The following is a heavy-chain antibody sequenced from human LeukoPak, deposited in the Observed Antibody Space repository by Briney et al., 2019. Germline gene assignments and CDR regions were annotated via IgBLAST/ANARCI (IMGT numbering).Heavy chain of an antibody. V-gene: IGHV3-74*01. CDR1: GFTFSSYA. D-gene: IGHD2-2*03. CDR2: IKSDGSST. J-gene: IGHJ5*02. Sequence: GGSLRLSCAASGFTFSSYAMSWVRQAPGKGLVWVSHIKSDGSSTSYADSVKGRFTISRDNAKNTLYLQMNSLRAEDTAMYYCARDIGWGFDPWGQGTLVTVSS. CDR3: ARDIGWGFDP.